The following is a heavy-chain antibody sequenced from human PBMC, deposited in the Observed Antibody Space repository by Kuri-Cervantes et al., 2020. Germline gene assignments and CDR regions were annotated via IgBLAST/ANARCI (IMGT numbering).Heavy chain of an antibody. CDR3: TRDRSGPDY. CDR1: GFTFTNYD. D-gene: IGHD5-12*01. CDR2: IGVAGGT. V-gene: IGHV3-13*01. Sequence: GESLRLSCAASGFTFTNYDFHWVRQAAGKGLEWVSAIGVAGGTYYTNSVRGRFTISRDNAENSLYLQMNSLRAEDTAVYYCTRDRSGPDYWGQRTLVTVSS. J-gene: IGHJ4*02.